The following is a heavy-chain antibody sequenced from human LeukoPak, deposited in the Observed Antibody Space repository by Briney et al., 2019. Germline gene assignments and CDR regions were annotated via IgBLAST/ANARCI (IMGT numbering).Heavy chain of an antibody. J-gene: IGHJ3*02. V-gene: IGHV4-39*01. CDR2: IYYSGST. CDR3: ATSIAGAVGAFDI. Sequence: SETLSLTCTVSGGSISSSSYYWGWIRQPPGKGLEWIGSIYYSGSTYYNPSLKSRVTISVDTSKNQFSLKLSSVTAADTAVYYCATSIAGAVGAFDIWGQGTMVTVSS. CDR1: GGSISSSSYY. D-gene: IGHD1-26*01.